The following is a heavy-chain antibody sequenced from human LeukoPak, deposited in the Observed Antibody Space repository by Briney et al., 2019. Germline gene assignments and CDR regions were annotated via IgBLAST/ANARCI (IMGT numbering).Heavy chain of an antibody. V-gene: IGHV7-4-1*02. Sequence: ASVKVSCKASGYTFTSYAMNWVRQAPGQGLEWMGWINTNTGNPTYAQGFTGRFVFSLDTSVSTAYLQISSLKAEDTAVYYCAREPSSHSSSWYQLVYWGQGTLVTVSS. D-gene: IGHD6-13*01. CDR1: GYTFTSYA. J-gene: IGHJ4*02. CDR3: AREPSSHSSSWYQLVY. CDR2: INTNTGNP.